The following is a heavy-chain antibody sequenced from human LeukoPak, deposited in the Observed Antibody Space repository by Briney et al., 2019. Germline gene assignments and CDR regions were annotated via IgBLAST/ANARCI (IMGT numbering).Heavy chain of an antibody. J-gene: IGHJ4*02. Sequence: GASVEVSCKASGYTFTGYYMHWVRQAPGQGLEWMGWINPNSGGTNYAQKFQGWVTMTRDTSISTAYMELSRLRSDDTAVYYCARGAAVAARYYFDYWGQGTLVTVSS. CDR3: ARGAAVAARYYFDY. CDR2: INPNSGGT. CDR1: GYTFTGYY. D-gene: IGHD6-19*01. V-gene: IGHV1-2*04.